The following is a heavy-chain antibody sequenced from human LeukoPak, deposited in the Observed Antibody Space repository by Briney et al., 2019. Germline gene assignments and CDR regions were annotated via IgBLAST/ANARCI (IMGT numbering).Heavy chain of an antibody. V-gene: IGHV3-23*01. CDR1: GFTFSSYA. J-gene: IGHJ3*02. CDR3: ARVDWLNAFDI. Sequence: GGSLRLSCAASGFTFSSYAMSWVRQAPGKGLEWVSAISGSGGSTYYADSVKGRFTISRDNAKNSLYLQMNSLRAEDTAVYYCARVDWLNAFDIWGQGTMVTVSS. D-gene: IGHD3-9*01. CDR2: ISGSGGST.